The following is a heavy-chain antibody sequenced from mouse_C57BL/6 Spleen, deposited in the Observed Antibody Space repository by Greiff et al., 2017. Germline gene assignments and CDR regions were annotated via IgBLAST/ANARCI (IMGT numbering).Heavy chain of an antibody. Sequence: QVQLQQPGAELVKPGASVKVSCKASGYTFTSYWMHWVKQRPGQGLEWIGRIHPSDSVTNYNQKFKGKATLTVDKSSSTAYMQLSSLTSGDSAVYYCAIGGDYDWYFDVWGTGTTVTVSS. V-gene: IGHV1-74*01. CDR2: IHPSDSVT. J-gene: IGHJ1*03. D-gene: IGHD2-4*01. CDR1: GYTFTSYW. CDR3: AIGGDYDWYFDV.